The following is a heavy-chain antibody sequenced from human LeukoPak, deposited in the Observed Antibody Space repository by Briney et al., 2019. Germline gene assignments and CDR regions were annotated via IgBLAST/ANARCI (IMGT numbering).Heavy chain of an antibody. CDR3: ARLSMKDAFDI. J-gene: IGHJ3*02. CDR1: GFTFSSYS. CDR2: ISSSSSYI. Sequence: PGGSLRLSCAASGFTFSSYSMNWVRHAPGKGLEWVSSISSSSSYIYYADSVKGRFTISRDNAKNSLYLQMNSLRAEDTAVYYCARLSMKDAFDIWGQGTMVTVSS. V-gene: IGHV3-21*01. D-gene: IGHD2/OR15-2a*01.